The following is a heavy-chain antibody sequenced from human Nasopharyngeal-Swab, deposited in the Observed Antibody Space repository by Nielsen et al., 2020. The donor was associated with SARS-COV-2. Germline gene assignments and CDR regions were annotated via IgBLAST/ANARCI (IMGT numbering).Heavy chain of an antibody. D-gene: IGHD1-1*01. V-gene: IGHV5-51*01. CDR2: IYPGDSDT. CDR1: GYSFTSYW. CDR3: ARPTNHDRAFDI. J-gene: IGHJ3*02. Sequence: GGSLRLSCKGSGYSFTSYWIGWVRQMLGKGLEWMGIIYPGDSDTRFSPSFQGQVTISADKSISTAYLQWSSLKASDTAMYYCARPTNHDRAFDIWGQGTMVTVSS.